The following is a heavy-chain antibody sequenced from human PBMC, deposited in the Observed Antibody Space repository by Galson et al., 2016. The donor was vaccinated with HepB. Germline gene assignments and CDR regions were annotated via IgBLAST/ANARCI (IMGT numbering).Heavy chain of an antibody. CDR1: GFTFSSYD. J-gene: IGHJ4*02. CDR3: VRDLFDS. Sequence: SLRLSCAGSGFTFSSYDIYWVRQAPGKGLEWVSCIAGSGKYIYYADSVKGRFTISRDNARNSVHLQMNSLRVDDTAVYYCVRDLFDSWGQGTLVTVSS. V-gene: IGHV3-21*01. CDR2: IAGSGKYI.